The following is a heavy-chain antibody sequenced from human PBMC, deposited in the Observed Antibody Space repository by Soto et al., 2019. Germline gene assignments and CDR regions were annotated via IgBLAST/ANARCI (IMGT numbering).Heavy chain of an antibody. Sequence: QVQLVQSGAEVKKPGSSVKVSCKASGGTFSSYAISWVRQAPGQGLEWMGGTVPLFVTPIYAQKFQGRVTITSDESTSTGYMELSSLRSDDTAVYYCATGNFFDNSGYSLYFDYWGQGTLVTVSS. V-gene: IGHV1-69*05. J-gene: IGHJ4*02. CDR1: GGTFSSYA. D-gene: IGHD3-22*01. CDR3: ATGNFFDNSGYSLYFDY. CDR2: TVPLFVTP.